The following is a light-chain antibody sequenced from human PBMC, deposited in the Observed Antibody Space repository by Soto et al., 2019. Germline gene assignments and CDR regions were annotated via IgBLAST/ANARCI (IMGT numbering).Light chain of an antibody. V-gene: IGKV1D-8*01. J-gene: IGKJ1*01. CDR3: QQYYSFPCT. Sequence: VIWMTQSPSLLSASTGDRVTISCRISQGISSYLAWYQQKPGKAPELLIYAASTLQSGVPSRFSGSGSGTDFTLTIRCLQSEDFATYYCQQYYSFPCTFGQGTKVDIK. CDR1: QGISSY. CDR2: AAS.